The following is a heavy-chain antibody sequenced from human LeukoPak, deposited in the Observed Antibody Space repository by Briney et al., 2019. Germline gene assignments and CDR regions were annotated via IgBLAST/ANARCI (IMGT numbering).Heavy chain of an antibody. Sequence: SETLSLTCAVSGASISGSGYYWGWIRQPPGKGLEWIVNIYSSGSTYYNASLQSRVTISIDTSKNQFSLRLNSVTAADTAMYYCAKSGGYGLIDYWGQGTRVTVS. D-gene: IGHD1-26*01. CDR1: GASISGSGYY. CDR3: AKSGGYGLIDY. V-gene: IGHV4-39*01. CDR2: IYSSGST. J-gene: IGHJ4*02.